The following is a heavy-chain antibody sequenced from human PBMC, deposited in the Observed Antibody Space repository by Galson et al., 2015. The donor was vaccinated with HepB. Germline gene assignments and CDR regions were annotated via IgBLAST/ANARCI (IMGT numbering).Heavy chain of an antibody. CDR1: GFSFIDYY. CDR2: IDSSGDTI. J-gene: IGHJ4*02. V-gene: IGHV3-11*01. CDR3: ARDWSGSAYYFGF. D-gene: IGHD3-3*01. Sequence: SLRLSCAASGFSFIDYYMSWIRQAPGRGLGWISHIDSSGDTIYYADSVKGRFTISRDNAKKSVYLQMDSLRAEDTAVYYCARDWSGSAYYFGFWGQGTLVTVSS.